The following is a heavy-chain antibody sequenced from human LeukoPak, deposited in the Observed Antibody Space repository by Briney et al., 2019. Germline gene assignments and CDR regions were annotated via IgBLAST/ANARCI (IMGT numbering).Heavy chain of an antibody. J-gene: IGHJ4*02. CDR3: ARVGPYYDILNGYSRFDY. CDR2: FCSTVST. Sequence: WETLSLTCTVSGASISGHYWSWVRQPPGKGLELIGYFCSTVSTNYIPSLKSRVTISVDTSKNQFSLKVDSVTAADTAVYYCARVGPYYDILNGYSRFDYWGQGTLVTVSS. V-gene: IGHV4-59*11. D-gene: IGHD3-9*01. CDR1: GASISGHY.